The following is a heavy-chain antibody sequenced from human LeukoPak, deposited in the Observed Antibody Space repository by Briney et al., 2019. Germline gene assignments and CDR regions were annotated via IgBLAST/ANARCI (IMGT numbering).Heavy chain of an antibody. D-gene: IGHD1-26*01. J-gene: IGHJ6*02. CDR1: GFTFRDYE. V-gene: IGHV3-48*03. CDR2: ISSSGATI. Sequence: GGSLRLSCAASGFTFRDYEMNWVRQAQGKGLEWVSYISSSGATIYYADSVKGRFTISRDSAKKSVYLQMNSLRAEDTAVYYCARDPVGYYYAMDVWGQGTTVTVSS. CDR3: ARDPVGYYYAMDV.